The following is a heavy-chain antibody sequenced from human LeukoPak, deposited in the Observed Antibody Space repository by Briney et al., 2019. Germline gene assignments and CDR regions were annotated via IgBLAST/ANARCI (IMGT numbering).Heavy chain of an antibody. Sequence: GGSLRLSCAASGFTFSSYWMHWVRQAPGKGLVWVSRINSDGSSTRYADSVKGRFTISRDNAKNTLYLQMNSLRAEDTAVYYCARAILYPYYFDYWGQGTLVTVSS. D-gene: IGHD2-8*01. V-gene: IGHV3-74*01. CDR3: ARAILYPYYFDY. CDR1: GFTFSSYW. CDR2: INSDGSST. J-gene: IGHJ4*02.